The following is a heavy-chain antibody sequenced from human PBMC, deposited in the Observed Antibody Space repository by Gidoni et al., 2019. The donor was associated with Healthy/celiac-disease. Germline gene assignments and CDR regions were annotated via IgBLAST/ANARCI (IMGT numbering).Heavy chain of an antibody. CDR1: GFTFSSYA. CDR2: ISGSGGST. J-gene: IGHJ6*02. Sequence: EVQLLESGGGLVQPGGSLRLSCAAYGFTFSSYAMSWVRQAPGKGLEWVLAISGSGGSTYYADSVKGRFTISRDNSKNTLYLQMNSLRAEDTAVYYCAKDYYDSSGYYLDYYGMDVWGQGTTVTVSS. CDR3: AKDYYDSSGYYLDYYGMDV. D-gene: IGHD3-22*01. V-gene: IGHV3-23*01.